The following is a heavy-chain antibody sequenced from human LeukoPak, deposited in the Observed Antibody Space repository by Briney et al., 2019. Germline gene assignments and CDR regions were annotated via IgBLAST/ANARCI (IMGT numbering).Heavy chain of an antibody. V-gene: IGHV3-15*01. Sequence: GGSLRLSCAASGFTFSNPWMSWVRQAPGKGLEWVGRIKSKTDGGTTEYAAAVQGRFTISRDDSKNTLYLQMNSLRGEDTAVYYCARDKGTIWNSQNDPFDMWGQGTLVTVSS. CDR3: ARDKGTIWNSQNDPFDM. J-gene: IGHJ3*02. D-gene: IGHD1-7*01. CDR2: IKSKTDGGTT. CDR1: GFTFSNPW.